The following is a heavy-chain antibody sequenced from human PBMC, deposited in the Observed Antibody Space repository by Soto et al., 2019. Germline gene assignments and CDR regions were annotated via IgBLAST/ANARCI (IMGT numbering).Heavy chain of an antibody. D-gene: IGHD2-21*02. CDR1: GFTFRNYA. CDR2: ISFDGSKK. CDR3: AKDGRISYCSGDCYSFDY. V-gene: IGHV3-30*18. Sequence: RLSCAASGFTFRNYAMHWVRQAPGKGLEWVAVISFDGSKKYYSDSVKGRFTISRDNSKNTLYLQMNSLRAEDTALYYCAKDGRISYCSGDCYSFDYWGQGTLVTVSS. J-gene: IGHJ4*02.